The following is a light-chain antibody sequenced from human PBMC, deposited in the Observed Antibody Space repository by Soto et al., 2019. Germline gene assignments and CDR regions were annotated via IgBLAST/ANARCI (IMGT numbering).Light chain of an antibody. Sequence: DIQMTQSPSSLSASVVDRVTITCRASQSISNWLAWYQQKPGTAPKVLIYHASNLQSGVPSRFSGRGSWTEFTLTISSIQPDDFATYYCQPYNSYSFGQGAKVDIK. V-gene: IGKV1-5*01. J-gene: IGKJ1*01. CDR1: QSISNW. CDR3: QPYNSYS. CDR2: HAS.